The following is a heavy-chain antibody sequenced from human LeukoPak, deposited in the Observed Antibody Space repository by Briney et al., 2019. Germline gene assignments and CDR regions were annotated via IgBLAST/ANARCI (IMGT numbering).Heavy chain of an antibody. V-gene: IGHV1-18*01. J-gene: IGHJ4*02. CDR1: GYTFTSYG. D-gene: IGHD3-16*02. CDR2: ISAYNGNT. CDR3: ARGTSQDSYYDYVWGSYRGGDY. Sequence: ASVKVSCKASGYTFTSYGISWVRQAPGQGLEWIEWISAYNGNTNYAQKLQGRVTMTTDTSTSTAYMELSSLRSEDTAVYYCARGTSQDSYYDYVWGSYRGGDYWGQGTLVTVSS.